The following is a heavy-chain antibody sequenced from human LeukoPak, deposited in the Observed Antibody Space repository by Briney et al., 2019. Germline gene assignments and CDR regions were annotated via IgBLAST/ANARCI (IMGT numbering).Heavy chain of an antibody. CDR3: ARETYGSGSYDAFDI. V-gene: IGHV3-20*01. CDR2: INWNGGST. Sequence: GGSLRLSCAASGFTFDDYGMSWVRQAPGKGLEWVSGINWNGGSTGYADSVKGRFTISRDNAKNSLYLQMNSLRAEDTALYHCARETYGSGSYDAFDIWGQGTMVTVSS. J-gene: IGHJ3*02. CDR1: GFTFDDYG. D-gene: IGHD3-10*01.